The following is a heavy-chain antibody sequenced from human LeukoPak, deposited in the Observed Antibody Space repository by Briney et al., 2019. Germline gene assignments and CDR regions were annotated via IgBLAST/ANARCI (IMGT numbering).Heavy chain of an antibody. J-gene: IGHJ3*02. CDR3: AKDSRWPNDAFDI. CDR2: ISVTGTT. CDR1: DFTFRTYP. Sequence: PGGSLRLSCAASDFTFRTYPMSWLRQSPGKGLEWVSAISVTGTTYYAGSVKGRFTISRDNSKNTLYLQMNSLRADDTAVYYCAKDSRWPNDAFDIWGQGTLVTVSS. D-gene: IGHD6-13*01. V-gene: IGHV3-23*01.